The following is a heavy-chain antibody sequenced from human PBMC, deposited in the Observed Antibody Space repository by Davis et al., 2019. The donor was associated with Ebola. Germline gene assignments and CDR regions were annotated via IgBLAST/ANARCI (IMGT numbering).Heavy chain of an antibody. CDR3: ARVLWVEDEYYGMDV. V-gene: IGHV1-69*04. Sequence: VKVSCKASGGTFSSYAISWVRQAPGQGLEWMGRIIPILGIANYAQKFQGRVTITADKSTSTAYMELSSLRSEDTAVYYCARVLWVEDEYYGMDVWGQGTTVTVSS. CDR1: GGTFSSYA. D-gene: IGHD3-10*01. CDR2: IIPILGIA. J-gene: IGHJ6*02.